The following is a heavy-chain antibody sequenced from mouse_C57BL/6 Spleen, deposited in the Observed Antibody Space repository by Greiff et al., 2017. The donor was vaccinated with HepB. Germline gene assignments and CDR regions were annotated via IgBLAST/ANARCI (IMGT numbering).Heavy chain of an antibody. Sequence: VKLQQSGAELVMPGASVKLSCKASGYTFTSYWMHWVKQRPGQGLEWIGEIDPSDSYTNYNQKFKGKSTLTVDKSSSTAYMQLSSLTSEDSAVYYCARSRDYDGAMDYWGRGTSVTVAS. CDR2: IDPSDSYT. CDR1: GYTFTSYW. CDR3: ARSRDYDGAMDY. V-gene: IGHV1-69*01. J-gene: IGHJ4*01. D-gene: IGHD2-4*01.